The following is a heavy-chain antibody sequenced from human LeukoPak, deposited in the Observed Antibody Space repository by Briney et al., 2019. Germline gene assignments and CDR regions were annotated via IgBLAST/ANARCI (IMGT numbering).Heavy chain of an antibody. D-gene: IGHD6-19*01. J-gene: IGHJ4*02. CDR3: ARERYLEIAVAGTIFDF. Sequence: GGSLRLSCAASGFTVSSKYMGWVRQARGKGLEWVSVIYSGGSTYYADSVKGRFTISRDNSKNTLYLQMNSLRAEDTAVYYCARERYLEIAVAGTIFDFWGQGTQVTVSS. V-gene: IGHV3-66*01. CDR2: IYSGGST. CDR1: GFTVSSKY.